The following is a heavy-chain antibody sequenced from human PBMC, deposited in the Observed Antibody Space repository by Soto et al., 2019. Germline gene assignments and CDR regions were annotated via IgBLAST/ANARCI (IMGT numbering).Heavy chain of an antibody. D-gene: IGHD6-13*01. CDR1: GYSFTSYW. CDR3: ARHGWIATAGKGRGNWFDP. V-gene: IGHV5-51*01. Sequence: EVQLVQSGAEVKKPGESLKISCKGSGYSFTSYWIGWVRQMPGKGLEWMGIIYPGDSDTRYSPSFQGQVTISADKSNSTGYLQWGSLKASDTAMYYCARHGWIATAGKGRGNWFDPWGQGTLVTVSS. J-gene: IGHJ5*02. CDR2: IYPGDSDT.